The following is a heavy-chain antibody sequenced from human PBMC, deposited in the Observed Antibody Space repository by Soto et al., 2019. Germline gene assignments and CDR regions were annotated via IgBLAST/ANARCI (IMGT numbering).Heavy chain of an antibody. CDR1: GYTFTSYG. Sequence: ASVKVSCKASGYTFTSYGISWVRQAPGQGLEWMGWISAYNGNTNYAQKLQGRVTMTTDTSTGTAYMELRSLRSDDTAVYYCARDRVGDYVGTPFDPWGQGTLVTVSS. J-gene: IGHJ5*02. CDR2: ISAYNGNT. CDR3: ARDRVGDYVGTPFDP. V-gene: IGHV1-18*01. D-gene: IGHD4-17*01.